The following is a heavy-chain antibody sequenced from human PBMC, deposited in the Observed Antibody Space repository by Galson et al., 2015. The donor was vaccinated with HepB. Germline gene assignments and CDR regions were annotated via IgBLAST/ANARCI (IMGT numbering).Heavy chain of an antibody. D-gene: IGHD6-13*01. Sequence: SLRLSCAASGSTFSSHAMSWVRQAPGKGLEWVAVISYDGSNKYYADSVKGRFTISRDNSKNTLYLQMNSLRAEDTAVYYCARDYASSWYFNHYYGMDVWGQGTTVTVSS. CDR3: ARDYASSWYFNHYYGMDV. J-gene: IGHJ6*02. CDR2: ISYDGSNK. CDR1: GSTFSSHA. V-gene: IGHV3-30*04.